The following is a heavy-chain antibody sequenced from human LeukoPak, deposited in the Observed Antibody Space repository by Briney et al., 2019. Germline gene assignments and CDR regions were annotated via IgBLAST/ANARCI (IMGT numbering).Heavy chain of an antibody. Sequence: LPGGSLRLSCAASGFTFSSYAMHWVRQAPGKGLEWVAVISYDGSNKYYADSVKGRFTISRDNSKNTLYLQMNSLRAEDTAVYYCARDIGFWSGSDFDYWGQGTLVTVSS. CDR3: ARDIGFWSGSDFDY. V-gene: IGHV3-30-3*01. D-gene: IGHD3-3*01. J-gene: IGHJ4*02. CDR2: ISYDGSNK. CDR1: GFTFSSYA.